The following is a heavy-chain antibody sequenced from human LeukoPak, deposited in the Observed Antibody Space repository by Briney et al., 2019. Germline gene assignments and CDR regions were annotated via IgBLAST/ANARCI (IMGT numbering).Heavy chain of an antibody. J-gene: IGHJ4*02. V-gene: IGHV3-11*01. CDR3: SRDGVRPDYSYLDY. CDR2: ISSSGRTI. Sequence: PGGSLRLSCAASRFTFSDYYMSWIRQAPGKGLEGVSHISSSGRTIYYADSVKGRFTISRDNAKNSLYLQMNTLRDDDTAVYYCSRDGVRPDYSYLDYWGQGTLVTVSS. CDR1: RFTFSDYY. D-gene: IGHD4-11*01.